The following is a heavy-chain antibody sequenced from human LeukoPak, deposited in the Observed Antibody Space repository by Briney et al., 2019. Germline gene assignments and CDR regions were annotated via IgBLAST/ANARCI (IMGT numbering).Heavy chain of an antibody. J-gene: IGHJ5*02. CDR3: AREPRYYYGSGSYYHNWFDP. CDR1: GGSFSGYY. Sequence: SETLSLTYAVYGGSFSGYYWSWIRQPPGKGLEWIGEINHSGSTNYNPSLKSRVTISVDTSKNQFSLKLSSVTAADTAVYYCAREPRYYYGSGSYYHNWFDPWGQGTLVTVSS. V-gene: IGHV4-34*01. D-gene: IGHD3-10*01. CDR2: INHSGST.